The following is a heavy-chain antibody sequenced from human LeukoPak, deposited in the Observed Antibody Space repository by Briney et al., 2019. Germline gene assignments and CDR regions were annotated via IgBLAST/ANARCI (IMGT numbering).Heavy chain of an antibody. CDR1: GGTISRYY. J-gene: IGHJ4*02. V-gene: IGHV3-15*01. CDR2: IKSKTDGGTT. D-gene: IGHD3-16*01. CDR3: TDYDY. Sequence: PSETVSLTCTVSGGTISRYYWSWVLQAPGKGLEWVGRIKSKTDGGTTDYAAPVKGRFTISRDDSKNTLYLQMNSLKTEDTAVYYCTDYDYWGQGTLATVSS.